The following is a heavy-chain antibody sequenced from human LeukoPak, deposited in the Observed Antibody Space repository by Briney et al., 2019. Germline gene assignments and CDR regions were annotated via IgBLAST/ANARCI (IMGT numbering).Heavy chain of an antibody. CDR2: ISYSGGT. J-gene: IGHJ4*02. V-gene: IGHV4-59*01. D-gene: IGHD6-13*01. CDR3: ARHSSTWYALDY. Sequence: PSETLSLTCTVSGGSISNYYWSWIRQPPGKGLEWIGYISYSGGTNYNPSLKSRVTMSVDTSKNQFSLKLSSVTAANTAVYYCARHSSTWYALDYWGQGTLVTVSS. CDR1: GGSISNYY.